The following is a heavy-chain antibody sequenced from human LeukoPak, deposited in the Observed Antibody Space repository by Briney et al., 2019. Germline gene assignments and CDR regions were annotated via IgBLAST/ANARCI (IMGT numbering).Heavy chain of an antibody. Sequence: PGGSLRLSCAASGFTFSSYSMNWVRQAPGKGLEWVSYISSSSSTIYYADSVKGRFTISRDNAKNSLYLQMNSLRAEDTAVYYCVRSRSTWFGEVLAAFDIWGQGTMVTVSS. V-gene: IGHV3-48*01. CDR1: GFTFSSYS. CDR3: VRSRSTWFGEVLAAFDI. CDR2: ISSSSSTI. J-gene: IGHJ3*02. D-gene: IGHD3-10*01.